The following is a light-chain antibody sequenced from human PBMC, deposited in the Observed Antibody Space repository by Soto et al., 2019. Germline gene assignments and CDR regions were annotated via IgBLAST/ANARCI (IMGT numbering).Light chain of an antibody. CDR3: ATWDLTLSAGVL. J-gene: IGLJ2*01. CDR2: DDH. Sequence: QSVLTQPPSVSAAPGQRVSISCSGGSSNIGKNSVSWYQQLPATAPKLLIYDDHQRPSGIPDRFSASKSGTSATLDITGLQPADEADYYCATWDLTLSAGVLFGGRTKLTVL. CDR1: SSNIGKNS. V-gene: IGLV1-51*01.